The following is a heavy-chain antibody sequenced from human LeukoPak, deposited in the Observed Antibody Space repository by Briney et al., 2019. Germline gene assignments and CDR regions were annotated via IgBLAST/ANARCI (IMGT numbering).Heavy chain of an antibody. CDR3: ARVARYCSSTSCYTGEYFDY. D-gene: IGHD2-2*02. CDR2: ISSSGSTI. Sequence: PGGSLRLSCAASGFTFSDYYMSWIRQAPGKGLEWVSYISSSGSTIYYADSVKGRFTISRDNAKNSLYLQMNSLRAEDTAVYYCARVARYCSSTSCYTGEYFDYWGQGTLVTVSS. J-gene: IGHJ4*02. CDR1: GFTFSDYY. V-gene: IGHV3-11*01.